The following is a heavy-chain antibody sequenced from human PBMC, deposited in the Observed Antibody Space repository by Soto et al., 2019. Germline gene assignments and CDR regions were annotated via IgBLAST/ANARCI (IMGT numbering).Heavy chain of an antibody. J-gene: IGHJ5*02. CDR1: GGSISSGGYY. Sequence: SETLSLTCTVSGGSISSGGYYWSWIRQHPGKGLEWIGYIYYSGSTYYNPSLKSRVTISVDTSKNQFSLKLSSVTAADTAVYYCARDIRTYCSGGSCEYNWFDPWGQGTLVTVSS. V-gene: IGHV4-31*03. D-gene: IGHD2-15*01. CDR3: ARDIRTYCSGGSCEYNWFDP. CDR2: IYYSGST.